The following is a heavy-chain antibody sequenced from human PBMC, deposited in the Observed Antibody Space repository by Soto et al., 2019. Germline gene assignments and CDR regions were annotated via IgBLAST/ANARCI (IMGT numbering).Heavy chain of an antibody. CDR3: ARSGRPTIYGVADEIWFDP. CDR1: GYTFTGYY. J-gene: IGHJ5*02. CDR2: INPNSGGT. D-gene: IGHD3-3*01. V-gene: IGHV1-2*02. Sequence: ASVKVSCKASGYTFTGYYMHWVRQAAGQGLEWMGWINPNSGGTNYAQKFQGRVTMTRNTTISTAYIELSRLRYDDTAVYYCARSGRPTIYGVADEIWFDPWGQGTLVTVSS.